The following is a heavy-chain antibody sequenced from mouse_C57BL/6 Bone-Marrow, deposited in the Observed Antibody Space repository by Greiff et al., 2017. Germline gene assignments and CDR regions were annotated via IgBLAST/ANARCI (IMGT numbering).Heavy chain of an antibody. J-gene: IGHJ1*03. Sequence: VQLQQSGAELVRPGASVKLSCTASGFNIQDDYMHWVKQRPEQGLEWIGWIDPENGDTEYASKFQGKATITADTSSNTAYLQLSSLTSEDTAVYYCTTRGGRYFDVWGTGTTVTVSS. CDR2: IDPENGDT. CDR3: TTRGGRYFDV. CDR1: GFNIQDDY. V-gene: IGHV14-4*01. D-gene: IGHD1-1*02.